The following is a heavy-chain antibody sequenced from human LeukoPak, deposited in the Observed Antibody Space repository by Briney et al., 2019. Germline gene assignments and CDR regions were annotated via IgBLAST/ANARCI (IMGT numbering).Heavy chain of an antibody. V-gene: IGHV1-18*01. Sequence: ASVKVSCKASGYTFTTYGISWVRQAPGQGLEWMGWISAYNGNTKYAQNLQGRVTMTTDTSTSIVYMELRSLRSDDRAVYYCARDLGTPGNYGMDVWGQGTTVTVSS. J-gene: IGHJ6*02. CDR2: ISAYNGNT. CDR1: GYTFTTYG. CDR3: ARDLGTPGNYGMDV. D-gene: IGHD3-10*01.